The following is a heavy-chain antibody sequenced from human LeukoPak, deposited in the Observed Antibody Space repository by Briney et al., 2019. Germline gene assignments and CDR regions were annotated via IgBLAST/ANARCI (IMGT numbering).Heavy chain of an antibody. D-gene: IGHD2-2*01. CDR3: ARGTTPRFYQYLDREAFDI. V-gene: IGHV7-4-1*02. Sequence: ASVKVSCKASGYTFTSYGIHWVRQAPGQGLEWMGWINTNTGNPTYAQGFTGRFVFSLETSVSTSYLQISSLKASDTAMYYCARGTTPRFYQYLDREAFDIWGQGTMVTVSS. CDR2: INTNTGNP. J-gene: IGHJ3*02. CDR1: GYTFTSYG.